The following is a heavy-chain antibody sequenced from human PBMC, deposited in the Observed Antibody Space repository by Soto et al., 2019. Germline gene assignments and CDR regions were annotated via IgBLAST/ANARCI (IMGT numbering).Heavy chain of an antibody. CDR3: ARGGPPIDY. V-gene: IGHV1-3*05. CDR2: INAGHGNT. D-gene: IGHD3-10*01. CDR1: GYTFTSYA. Sequence: QVQLVQSGAEEKKPGASVKVSCKASGYTFTSYAMHWVRQAPGQRLEWMGWINAGHGNTKYSQKFQGRVTITRDTSASTAYMELSSLRSEDTAVYYCARGGPPIDYWGQGTLVTVSS. J-gene: IGHJ4*02.